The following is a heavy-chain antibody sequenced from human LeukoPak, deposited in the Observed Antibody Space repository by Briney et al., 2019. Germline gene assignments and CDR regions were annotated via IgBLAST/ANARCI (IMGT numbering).Heavy chain of an antibody. CDR2: IYTSGST. J-gene: IGHJ2*01. CDR3: ARDLFDGDLRALWYFDL. D-gene: IGHD4-17*01. V-gene: IGHV4-61*02. Sequence: SETLSLTCTVSGGSISSGSYYWSWIRQPAGKGLEWIGRIYTSGSTNYNPSLKSRVTISVDTSKNQFSLKLSSVTAADTAVYYCARDLFDGDLRALWYFDLWGRGTLVTVSS. CDR1: GGSISSGSYY.